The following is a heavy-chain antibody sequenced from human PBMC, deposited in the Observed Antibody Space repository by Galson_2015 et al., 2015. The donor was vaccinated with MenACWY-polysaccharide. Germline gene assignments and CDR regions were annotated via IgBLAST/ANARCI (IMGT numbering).Heavy chain of an antibody. J-gene: IGHJ4*02. D-gene: IGHD2-21*02. CDR3: ARGAGVVVTAIKVFDY. CDR2: IYPGDSDT. Sequence: QSGAEVKKPGESLKISCKGSGYSFTSYWIGWVRQMPGKGLEWMGIIYPGDSDTRYSPSFQGQVTISADKSISTAYLQWSSLKASDTAIYYCARGAGVVVTAIKVFDYWGQGTLVTVSS. V-gene: IGHV5-51*03. CDR1: GYSFTSYW.